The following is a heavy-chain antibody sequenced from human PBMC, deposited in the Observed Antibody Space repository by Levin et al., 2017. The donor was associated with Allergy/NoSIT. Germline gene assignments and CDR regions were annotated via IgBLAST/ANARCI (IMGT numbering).Heavy chain of an antibody. V-gene: IGHV3-23*01. CDR1: GFTFSSYA. CDR3: AKDAGDSSAWYEGHFDY. D-gene: IGHD6-19*01. CDR2: ISGSGAST. Sequence: GESLKISCAASGFTFSSYAMSWVRQAPGKGLKWVSAISGSGASTYYADSVKGRVTISRDNSKNTLYLQMNSLRAEDTAVYYCAKDAGDSSAWYEGHFDYWGQGTLVTVSS. J-gene: IGHJ4*02.